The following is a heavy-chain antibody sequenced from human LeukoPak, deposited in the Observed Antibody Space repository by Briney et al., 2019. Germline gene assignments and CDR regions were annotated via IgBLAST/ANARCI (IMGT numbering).Heavy chain of an antibody. CDR2: IYYSGST. J-gene: IGHJ6*02. V-gene: IGHV4-59*08. CDR3: ARSFLEWLSLNV. D-gene: IGHD3-3*01. CDR1: GGSISSYY. Sequence: SETLSLTCTVSGGSISSYYWSWIRQPPGKGLEWIGYIYYSGSTYYNPSLKSRVTISVDTSKNQFSLKLSSVTAADTAVYYCARSFLEWLSLNVWGQGTTVTVSS.